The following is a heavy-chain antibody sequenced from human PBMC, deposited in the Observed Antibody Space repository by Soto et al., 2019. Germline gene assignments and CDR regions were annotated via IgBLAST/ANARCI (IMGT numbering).Heavy chain of an antibody. CDR2: IYDSGST. CDR1: GVAVSSYY. V-gene: IGHV4-59*02. D-gene: IGHD2-2*01. J-gene: IGHJ6*03. Sequence: LTCSVSGVAVSSYYWTWIRQPPRRGREWIGYIYDSGSTNYNSSLKSRVTLSVDKSTKPFSPKLSSVPAADTAMYYCARSSCSSASCYAYYYMDVWGKGTPVTVSS. CDR3: ARSSCSSASCYAYYYMDV.